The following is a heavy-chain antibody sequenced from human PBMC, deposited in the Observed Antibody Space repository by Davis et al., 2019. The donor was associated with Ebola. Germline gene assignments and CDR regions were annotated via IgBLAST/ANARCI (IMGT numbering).Heavy chain of an antibody. CDR3: ARGSPAGTGYYYYGMDV. CDR2: INHSGST. J-gene: IGHJ6*02. Sequence: SETLSLTCAVYGGSFSGYYWSWIRQPPGKGLEWIGEINHSGSTNYNPSLKSRVTISVDTSKNQFSLKLSSVTAADTAVYYCARGSPAGTGYYYYGMDVWGQGTTVTVSS. CDR1: GGSFSGYY. V-gene: IGHV4-34*01. D-gene: IGHD1-26*01.